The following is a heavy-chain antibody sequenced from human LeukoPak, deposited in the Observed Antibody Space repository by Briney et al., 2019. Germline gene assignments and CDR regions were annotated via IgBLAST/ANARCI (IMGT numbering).Heavy chain of an antibody. D-gene: IGHD1-20*01. CDR3: ARDPPFIIGTTFFDY. CDR1: GFTFSSYS. CDR2: ISTSSTYI. Sequence: GRSLRLSCAASGFTFSSYSMNWVRQAPGKGLEWVSSISTSSTYIYYPDSVKGRFTISRDNAKNSLYLQMNSLRAEDTAVYYCARDPPFIIGTTFFDYWGQGTLVTVSS. J-gene: IGHJ4*02. V-gene: IGHV3-21*01.